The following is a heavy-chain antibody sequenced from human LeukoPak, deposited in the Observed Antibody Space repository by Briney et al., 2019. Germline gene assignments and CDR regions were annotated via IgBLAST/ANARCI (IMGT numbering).Heavy chain of an antibody. J-gene: IGHJ4*02. CDR2: IYASGST. CDR3: ARLGSYHDF. Sequence: SETLSLTCTVSGGSFSSYYWSWIRQPAGKGLEWIGRIYASGSTDYNPSLESRLTLSIDTSRNHLSLKLTSVTAADTAVYFCARLGSYHDFWGQGALVTVSS. D-gene: IGHD1-26*01. CDR1: GGSFSSYY. V-gene: IGHV4-4*07.